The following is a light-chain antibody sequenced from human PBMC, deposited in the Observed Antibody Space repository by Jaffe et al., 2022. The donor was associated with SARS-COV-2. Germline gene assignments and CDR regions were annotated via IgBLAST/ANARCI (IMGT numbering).Light chain of an antibody. J-gene: IGLJ2*01. V-gene: IGLV3-21*02. CDR3: QVWDGGSGLVV. CDR1: NIGSKS. Sequence: SYVLTQPPSVSVAPGQTARITCGGTNIGSKSVHWYQQKPGQAPILVVYDDSARPSGIPERFSGYNSGKTATLTITRVDAGDEADFYCQVWDGGSGLVVFGGGTKLTVL. CDR2: DDS.